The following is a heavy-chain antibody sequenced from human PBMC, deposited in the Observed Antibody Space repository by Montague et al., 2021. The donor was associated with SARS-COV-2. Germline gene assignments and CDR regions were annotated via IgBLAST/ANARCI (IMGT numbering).Heavy chain of an antibody. J-gene: IGHJ3*02. CDR3: ARGSGWMGNAFDI. CDR2: IYYSGST. Sequence: SETLSLTCTVSGGSISSYYWSWIRQPPGKGLEWIGYIYYSGSTNXNPSLKSRVTISVDTSKNQFSLKLSSVTAADTAVYYCARGSGWMGNAFDIWGQGTMVPASS. CDR1: GGSISSYY. D-gene: IGHD6-19*01. V-gene: IGHV4-59*01.